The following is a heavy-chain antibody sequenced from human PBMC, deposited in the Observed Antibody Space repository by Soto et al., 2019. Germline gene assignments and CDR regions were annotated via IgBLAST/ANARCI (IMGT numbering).Heavy chain of an antibody. Sequence: GASVKVSCKASGYPFTGPYIYWVRQAPGQGLEWMGWINPSSGGTEFAEKFQGRVTVTRDTSIRTVFLELNSLTSDDTGVYFCARDFRTYSHGVDVWGQGTAVPSP. V-gene: IGHV1-2*02. CDR1: GYPFTGPY. CDR2: INPSSGGT. CDR3: ARDFRTYSHGVDV. J-gene: IGHJ6*02. D-gene: IGHD4-4*01.